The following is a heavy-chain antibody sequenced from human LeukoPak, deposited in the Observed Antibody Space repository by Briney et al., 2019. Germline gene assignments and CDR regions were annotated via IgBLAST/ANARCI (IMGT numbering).Heavy chain of an antibody. J-gene: IGHJ4*02. CDR2: IYYSGST. CDR3: ARDLAGDIVATIIPAQIYFDY. CDR1: GGSISSSSYY. Sequence: SETLSLTCTVSGGSISSSSYYWGWIRQPPGKGLEWIGSIYYSGSTYYNPSLKSRVTISVDTSKNQFSLKLSSVTAADTAVYYCARDLAGDIVATIIPAQIYFDYWGQGTLVTVSS. V-gene: IGHV4-39*07. D-gene: IGHD5-12*01.